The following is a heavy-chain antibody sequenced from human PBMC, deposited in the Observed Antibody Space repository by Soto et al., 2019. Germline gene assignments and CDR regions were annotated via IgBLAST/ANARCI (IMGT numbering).Heavy chain of an antibody. J-gene: IGHJ4*02. V-gene: IGHV1-69*13. D-gene: IGHD3-22*01. Sequence: GASVKVSCKASGGTFSSYAISWVRQAPGQGLEWMGGITPIFGTANYAQKFQGRVTITADESTSTAYMELSSLRSEDTAVYYCASQKSDRDSSGYQLPYWGQGTLVTSPQ. CDR2: ITPIFGTA. CDR3: ASQKSDRDSSGYQLPY. CDR1: GGTFSSYA.